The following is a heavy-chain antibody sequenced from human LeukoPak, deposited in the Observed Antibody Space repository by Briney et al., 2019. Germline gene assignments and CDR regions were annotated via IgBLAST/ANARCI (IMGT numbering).Heavy chain of an antibody. CDR1: GGSIRTNY. Sequence: SETLSLTCTVSGGSIRTNYWSWIRQAPGKGLEGIGYAHSRGHTRSNPSLESRVTISVDMSNNHLSLRLDSVTAADTAVYYCARDSYDYDSHFEDVFDSWGQGTMVTVSS. J-gene: IGHJ3*01. V-gene: IGHV4-59*01. CDR3: ARDSYDYDSHFEDVFDS. D-gene: IGHD5-18*01. CDR2: AHSRGHT.